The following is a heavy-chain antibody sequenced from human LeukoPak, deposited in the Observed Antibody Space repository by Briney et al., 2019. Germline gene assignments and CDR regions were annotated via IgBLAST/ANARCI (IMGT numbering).Heavy chain of an antibody. Sequence: PGGSLRLSCAASGFTFSSYWMSWVRQAPGKGLEWVANIKQDGSEKYYVDSVKGRFTISRDNAKNSLYLQMNSLRAEDTAVYYCARPSSGWTYYFDYWGQGTLVTVSS. CDR2: IKQDGSEK. CDR3: ARPSSGWTYYFDY. D-gene: IGHD6-19*01. J-gene: IGHJ4*02. V-gene: IGHV3-7*01. CDR1: GFTFSSYW.